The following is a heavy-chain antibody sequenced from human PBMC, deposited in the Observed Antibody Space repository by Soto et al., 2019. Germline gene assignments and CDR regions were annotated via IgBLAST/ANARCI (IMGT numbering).Heavy chain of an antibody. CDR2: IYSGGST. D-gene: IGHD3-10*01. J-gene: IGHJ4*02. CDR3: ATSLEFPSFDY. CDR1: GFTVSSNY. Sequence: GGSLRLSCAASGFTVSSNYMSWVRQAPGKGLEWVSVIYSGGSTYYADSVKGRFTISRDNSKNTLYLQMNSLRAEDTAVYYCATSLEFPSFDYWGQGTLVTVSS. V-gene: IGHV3-53*01.